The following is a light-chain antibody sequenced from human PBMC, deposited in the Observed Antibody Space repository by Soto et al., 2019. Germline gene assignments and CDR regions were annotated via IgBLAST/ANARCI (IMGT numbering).Light chain of an antibody. CDR3: QQRSNWPPGLT. J-gene: IGKJ4*01. CDR2: AAS. Sequence: EIAMTQSPDTLSVSPGDRATLSCRASQGVRSDLAWYQQKAGQSPRLLIYAASSRATGIPDRFSGSGSGTDFTLTIDGLEPEDFAVYYCQQRSNWPPGLTFGGGTKVDIK. CDR1: QGVRSD. V-gene: IGKV3D-20*02.